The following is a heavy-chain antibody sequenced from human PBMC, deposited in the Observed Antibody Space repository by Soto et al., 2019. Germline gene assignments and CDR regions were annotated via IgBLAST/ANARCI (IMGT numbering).Heavy chain of an antibody. CDR1: GGTFSSYA. D-gene: IGHD1-26*01. J-gene: IGHJ5*01. CDR3: ARDVGATPVIWFDS. V-gene: IGHV1-69*13. Sequence: GASVKVSCKASGGTFSSYAISWVRQAPGQGLEWMGGIIPIFGTANYAQKFQGRVTITADESTSTAYMELSSLRSEDTAVYYCARDVGATPVIWFDSWGQGTLVPVS. CDR2: IIPIFGTA.